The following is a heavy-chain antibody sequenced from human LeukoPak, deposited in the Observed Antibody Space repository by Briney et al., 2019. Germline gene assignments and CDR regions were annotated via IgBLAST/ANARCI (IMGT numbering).Heavy chain of an antibody. CDR3: ARGTIFGVVIARYNWFDP. J-gene: IGHJ5*02. CDR1: GGSFSGYY. D-gene: IGHD3-3*01. Sequence: KPSETLSLTCAVYGGSFSGYYWSWIRQPPGKGLEWIGEINHSGSTNYNPSLKSRVTISVDTSKNQFSLKLSSVTAADTAVYYCARGTIFGVVIARYNWFDPWGQGTLVTVSS. CDR2: INHSGST. V-gene: IGHV4-34*01.